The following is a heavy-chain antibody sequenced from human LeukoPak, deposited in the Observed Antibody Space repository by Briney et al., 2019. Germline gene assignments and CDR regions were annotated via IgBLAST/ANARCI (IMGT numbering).Heavy chain of an antibody. Sequence: GGSLRLSCAASGFTFSSYAMHWVRQAPGKGLEWVAVISYGGSNKYYADFVKGRFTISRDNSKNTLYLQMNSLRAEDTAVYYCASRYYDSSGYYSGIDYWGQGTLVTVSS. J-gene: IGHJ4*02. V-gene: IGHV3-30-3*01. D-gene: IGHD3-22*01. CDR3: ASRYYDSSGYYSGIDY. CDR1: GFTFSSYA. CDR2: ISYGGSNK.